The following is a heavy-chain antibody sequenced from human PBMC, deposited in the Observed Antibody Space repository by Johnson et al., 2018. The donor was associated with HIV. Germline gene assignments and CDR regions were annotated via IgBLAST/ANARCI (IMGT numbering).Heavy chain of an antibody. J-gene: IGHJ3*02. D-gene: IGHD1-26*01. CDR1: GFTFNSYA. CDR3: ARDRIVGADYDAFDI. Sequence: VQLVESGGGVVQPGRSLRLSCAASGFTFNSYAMHWVRQAPGNGLEWVAVISYDGSNKYYADSVKGRFTISRDNSKNTLYLQMNSLRAEDTAVYHCARDRIVGADYDAFDIWGQGTMVTVSS. V-gene: IGHV3-30*04. CDR2: ISYDGSNK.